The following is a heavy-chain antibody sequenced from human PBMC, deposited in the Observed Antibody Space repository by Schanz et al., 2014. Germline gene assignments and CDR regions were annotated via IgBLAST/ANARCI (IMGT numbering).Heavy chain of an antibody. CDR1: GFTFSTYA. D-gene: IGHD3-9*01. CDR3: AYYDVLTGFHY. J-gene: IGHJ4*02. CDR2: ITTGGNT. V-gene: IGHV3-23*01. Sequence: VQLLQSGGALVQPGGSLRLSCSASGFTFSTYAMSWAGQTPGKGLEWVSSITTGGNTYYRDSVKGRFIVSRDNSKNTLYLEMNRLRVDDSAVYYCAYYDVLTGFHYWGQGTLVTVSS.